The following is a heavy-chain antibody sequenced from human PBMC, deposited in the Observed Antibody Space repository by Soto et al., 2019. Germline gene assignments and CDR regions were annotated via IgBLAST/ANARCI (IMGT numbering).Heavy chain of an antibody. CDR1: GFTFSSYG. CDR2: ISYDGSNK. Sequence: GGSLRLSCAASGFTFSSYGMHWVRQAPGKGLEWVAVISYDGSNKYYADSVKGRFTISRENSKNTLYLQMHSLRHEDTAIYYCAKEEGDFDFSFYAMDVWGQGAKGTVSS. CDR3: AKEEGDFDFSFYAMDV. D-gene: IGHD2-21*02. V-gene: IGHV3-30*18. J-gene: IGHJ6*02.